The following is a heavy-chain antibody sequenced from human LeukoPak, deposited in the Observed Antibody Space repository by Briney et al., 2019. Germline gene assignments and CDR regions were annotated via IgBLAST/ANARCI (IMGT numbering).Heavy chain of an antibody. CDR2: INHSGST. Sequence: PSETLSLTCAVYGGSFSGYYWSWIRQPPGKGLEWIGEINHSGSTNYNPSLKSRVTISVDTSKNQFSLKLSSVTAADTAVYYCARARGVRYYYGSGSPYYYYYGIDVWGQGTTVTVSS. V-gene: IGHV4-34*01. D-gene: IGHD3-10*01. CDR3: ARARGVRYYYGSGSPYYYYYGIDV. CDR1: GGSFSGYY. J-gene: IGHJ6*02.